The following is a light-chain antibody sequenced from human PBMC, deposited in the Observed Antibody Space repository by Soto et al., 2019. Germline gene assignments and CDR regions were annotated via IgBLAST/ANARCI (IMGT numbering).Light chain of an antibody. CDR2: AAT. Sequence: DIQLTQSPSFLSASVGDRVTITCRASQGISSYLAWYQQKPGKAPKLMIYAATTLQSRFPSRVSGRRSGTELTLTISSLQPEELATYYCQQLNSYPLTFGGGAKVEIK. J-gene: IGKJ4*01. CDR1: QGISSY. CDR3: QQLNSYPLT. V-gene: IGKV1-9*01.